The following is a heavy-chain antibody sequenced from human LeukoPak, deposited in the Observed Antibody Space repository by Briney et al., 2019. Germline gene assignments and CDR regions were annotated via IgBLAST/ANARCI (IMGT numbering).Heavy chain of an antibody. V-gene: IGHV4-59*01. CDR3: ARSQDVLLWFGESVNWFDP. CDR1: GGSISSYY. Sequence: SETLSLTCTVSGGSISSYYWSWIRQPPGKGLEWIGYIYYSGSTNYNPSLKSRVTISVDTSKNQFSLKLSSVTAADTAVYYCARSQDVLLWFGESVNWFDPWGQEPWSPSPQ. CDR2: IYYSGST. D-gene: IGHD3-10*01. J-gene: IGHJ5*02.